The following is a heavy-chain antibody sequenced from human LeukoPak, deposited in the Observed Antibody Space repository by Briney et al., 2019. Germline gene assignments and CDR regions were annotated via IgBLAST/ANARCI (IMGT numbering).Heavy chain of an antibody. CDR1: GFTFSSYS. CDR3: ARSTVIPLLPRQYYYYGMDV. CDR2: ISSSSSTI. V-gene: IGHV3-48*04. D-gene: IGHD4-17*01. Sequence: PGGSLRLSCAASGFTFSSYSMNWVRQAPGKGLEWVSYISSSSSTIYYADSVKGRFTISRDNAKNSLYLQMNSLRAEDTAVYYCARSTVIPLLPRQYYYYGMDVWGQGTTVTVSS. J-gene: IGHJ6*02.